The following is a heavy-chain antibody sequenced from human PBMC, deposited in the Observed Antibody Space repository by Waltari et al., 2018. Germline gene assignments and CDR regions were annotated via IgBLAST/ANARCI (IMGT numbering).Heavy chain of an antibody. CDR1: GSRLTETY. CDR2: LDPEDGEP. V-gene: IGHV1-24*01. J-gene: IGHJ4*02. CDR3: AAVMTFGGVVYNYFDY. Sequence: QVQLVQSGAEVKKPGASVKVSCELAGSRLTETYMHWVRQVPGKGLEWMGNLDPEDGEPVYAQKFQGRVSMTEDTETNTAYMELTSLTSEDTALYFCAAVMTFGGVVYNYFDYWGQGTLVTVSS. D-gene: IGHD3-16*01.